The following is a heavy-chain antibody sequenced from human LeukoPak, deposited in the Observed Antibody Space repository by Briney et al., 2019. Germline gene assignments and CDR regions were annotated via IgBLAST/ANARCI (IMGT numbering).Heavy chain of an antibody. CDR1: GFTFSSST. V-gene: IGHV3-21*01. J-gene: IGHJ5*02. Sequence: PGGSPRLSCAASGFTFSSSTMNWVRRAPGKGLEWVSSISSSSDYIYYAGSVKGRFTISRDNAKNSLYLQMNSLRAEDTAVYYCVRIPNSANFPNWFDPWGQGTLVTVSS. CDR2: ISSSSDYI. D-gene: IGHD4/OR15-4a*01. CDR3: VRIPNSANFPNWFDP.